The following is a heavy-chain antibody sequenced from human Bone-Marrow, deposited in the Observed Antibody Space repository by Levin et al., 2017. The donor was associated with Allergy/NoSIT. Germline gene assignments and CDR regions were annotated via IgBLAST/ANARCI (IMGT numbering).Heavy chain of an antibody. J-gene: IGHJ4*02. CDR2: ITSSGDST. CDR3: EKDPERGYYDSSGYSGDH. D-gene: IGHD3-22*01. CDR1: GFTFRHYT. Sequence: PGGSLRLSCVASGFTFRHYTMNWVRQAPGKGLEWVSCITSSGDSTYYADSVKGRFTISRDNAKNSLYLQLNRLRDEDTAMYYCEKDPERGYYDSSGYSGDHWGQGTLVTVSS. V-gene: IGHV3-48*02.